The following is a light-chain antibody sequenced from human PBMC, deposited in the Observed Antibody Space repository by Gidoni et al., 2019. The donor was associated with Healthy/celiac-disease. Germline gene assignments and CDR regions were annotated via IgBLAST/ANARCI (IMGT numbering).Light chain of an antibody. CDR2: DAS. CDR1: QSVSSY. CDR3: QQRSNWPFT. J-gene: IGKJ5*01. V-gene: IGKV3-11*01. Sequence: EIVLTQSPATLSLSPGERATLSCRASQSVSSYLAWYQQKPGQAPRLLIYDASNRATGIPARCSGSGSGTDFTLTISSLEPEDFAVYYCQQRSNWPFTFXQXTRLEIK.